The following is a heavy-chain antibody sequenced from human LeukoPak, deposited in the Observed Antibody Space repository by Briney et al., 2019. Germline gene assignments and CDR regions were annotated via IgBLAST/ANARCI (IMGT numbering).Heavy chain of an antibody. CDR2: IYYSGST. V-gene: IGHV4-39*01. D-gene: IGHD3-22*01. J-gene: IGHJ4*02. CDR3: ASLVYYDSYFDY. Sequence: PSETLSLTCSVSGGSISSSSYYWGYIRQPPGKGLEWIGSIYYSGSTYYNPSLKSRVTISVDTSKNQFSLKLSSVTAADTAVYYCASLVYYDSYFDYWGQGTPVTASS. CDR1: GGSISSSSYY.